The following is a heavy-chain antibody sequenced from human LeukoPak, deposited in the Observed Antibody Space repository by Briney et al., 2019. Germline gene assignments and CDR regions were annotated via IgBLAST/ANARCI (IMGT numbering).Heavy chain of an antibody. V-gene: IGHV1-3*01. CDR2: INAGNGHT. Sequence: ASVKVSCKASGFTFTNYAMQWVRQAPGQRLEWMGWINAGNGHTRYSQRFQGRVTITRDTSATTVYMEVTSLRSEGTAVYYCARGIWSRTVSSYYFDYWGQGTLVTVSS. CDR3: ARGIWSRTVSSYYFDY. J-gene: IGHJ4*02. D-gene: IGHD3-3*01. CDR1: GFTFTNYA.